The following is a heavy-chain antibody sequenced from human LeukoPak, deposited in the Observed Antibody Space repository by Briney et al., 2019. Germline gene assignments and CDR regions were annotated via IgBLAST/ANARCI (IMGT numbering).Heavy chain of an antibody. V-gene: IGHV1-69*01. D-gene: IGHD6-13*01. CDR2: IIPIFGTA. Sequence: GGSLRLSCAASGFTFSSYAISWVRQAPGQGLEWMGEIIPIFGTANYAQKFQGRVTITADESTSTAYMELSSLRSEDTAVYYCARDLIAAAGTGWGQGTLVTVSS. CDR3: ARDLIAAAGTG. J-gene: IGHJ4*02. CDR1: GFTFSSYA.